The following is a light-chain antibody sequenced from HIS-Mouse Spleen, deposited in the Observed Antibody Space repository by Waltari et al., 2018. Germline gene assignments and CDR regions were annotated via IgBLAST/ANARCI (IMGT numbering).Light chain of an antibody. Sequence: QSVLTQPPSASGTPGQRVTISCSGSSSNIGSNYVYWYQQLPGTAPKLLTYGNNQRPAGFPDRFSGSKSGTSASLAISGLRSEDEADYYCAAWDDSLSGPVFGGGTKLTVL. CDR3: AAWDDSLSGPV. V-gene: IGLV1-47*01. CDR1: SSNIGSNY. J-gene: IGLJ3*02. CDR2: GNN.